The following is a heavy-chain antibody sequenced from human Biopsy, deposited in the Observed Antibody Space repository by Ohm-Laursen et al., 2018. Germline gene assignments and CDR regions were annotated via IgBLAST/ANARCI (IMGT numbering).Heavy chain of an antibody. CDR1: GCPIGSYS. V-gene: IGHV4-59*07. D-gene: IGHD5-24*01. CDR2: IYFTGRT. J-gene: IGHJ2*01. Sequence: GTLSLTCTVSGCPIGSYSWSWIRQPPGKALERIGYIYFTGRTSYNPSLKSRVTMSVNTSKKQSSLRLISVTAADTAVYYCASAGYNPDWNFDLWGRGPRVTVSS. CDR3: ASAGYNPDWNFDL.